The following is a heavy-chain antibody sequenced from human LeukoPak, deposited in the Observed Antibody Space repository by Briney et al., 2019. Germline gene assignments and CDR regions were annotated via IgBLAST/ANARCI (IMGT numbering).Heavy chain of an antibody. CDR1: GFTFSSYA. CDR3: AKAPVTTCRGAFCYPFDY. CDR2: ISTSSRT. J-gene: IGHJ4*02. Sequence: GGSLRLSCVASGFTFSSYAMSWVRQAPGKGLEWVSLISTSSRTHYADSMKGRFTISRDSSKNTLFLQMNRLRPEDAAVYYCAKAPVTTCRGAFCYPFDYWGLGTLVTVSS. V-gene: IGHV3-23*05. D-gene: IGHD2-15*01.